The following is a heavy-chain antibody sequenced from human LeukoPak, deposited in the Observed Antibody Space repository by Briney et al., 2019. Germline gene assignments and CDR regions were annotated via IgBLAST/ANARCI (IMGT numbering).Heavy chain of an antibody. CDR3: ARDIVVVPGEPQKTYYYYYGMDV. J-gene: IGHJ6*02. V-gene: IGHV3-7*01. CDR2: IKQDGSEK. D-gene: IGHD2-2*01. Sequence: GGSLRLSCAASGFTFSSYWMSWVRQAPGKGLEWVANIKQDGSEKYYVDSVKGRFTISRDNAKNSLYLQMNSLRVEDTAVYYCARDIVVVPGEPQKTYYYYYGMDVWGQGTTVTVSS. CDR1: GFTFSSYW.